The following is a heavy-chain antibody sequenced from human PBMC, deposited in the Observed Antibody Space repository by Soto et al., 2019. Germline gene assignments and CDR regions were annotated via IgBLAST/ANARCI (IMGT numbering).Heavy chain of an antibody. D-gene: IGHD2-21*02. V-gene: IGHV4-4*02. J-gene: IGHJ4*02. CDR3: ARSGNSYSYYFDY. Sequence: SETLSLTCAVSDGSISSSNWWSWVRQPPGKGLEWIGETYHSGSTNYNPSLKSRVTISVDKSKNQFSLKLSSVTAADTAVYYCARSGNSYSYYFDYWGQGTLVTVSS. CDR1: DGSISSSNW. CDR2: TYHSGST.